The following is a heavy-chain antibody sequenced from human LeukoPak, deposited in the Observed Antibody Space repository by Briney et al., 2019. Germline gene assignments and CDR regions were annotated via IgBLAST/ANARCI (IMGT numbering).Heavy chain of an antibody. Sequence: PSETLSLTCTVSGGSVSSGSYYWSWIRQPPGKGLECIGYIYYSGSTNYNPSLKSRVTISVDRSKNQFSLKLSSVTAADTAVYYCARAMRGYYYGMDVWGQGTTVTVSS. CDR1: GGSVSSGSYY. D-gene: IGHD3-10*01. V-gene: IGHV4-61*01. CDR2: IYYSGST. CDR3: ARAMRGYYYGMDV. J-gene: IGHJ6*02.